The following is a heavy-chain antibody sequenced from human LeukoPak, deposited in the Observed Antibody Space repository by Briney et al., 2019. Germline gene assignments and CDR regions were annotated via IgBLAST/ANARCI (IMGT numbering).Heavy chain of an antibody. V-gene: IGHV4-34*01. Sequence: SETLSLTCAVYGGSFSGYYWSWTRQPPGKGLEWIGEINHSGSTNYNPSLKSRVTISVDTSKNQFSLKLSSVTAADTAVYYCARGVVVVAAIVWFDPWGQGTLVTVSS. CDR1: GGSFSGYY. CDR2: INHSGST. J-gene: IGHJ5*02. CDR3: ARGVVVVAAIVWFDP. D-gene: IGHD2-15*01.